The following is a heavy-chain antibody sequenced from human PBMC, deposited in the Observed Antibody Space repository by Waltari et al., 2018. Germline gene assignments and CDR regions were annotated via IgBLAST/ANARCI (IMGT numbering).Heavy chain of an antibody. J-gene: IGHJ6*02. Sequence: QVQLVQSGAEVKKPGASVKVSCKASGYTFTGYHMHWVRQPPGQGLEWMGWINPNSGGTNYAQKFQGRVTMTRDTSISTAYMELSRLRSDDTAVYYCASGAAGTPLKYYYYGMDVWGQGTTVTVSS. D-gene: IGHD6-13*01. CDR3: ASGAAGTPLKYYYYGMDV. CDR1: GYTFTGYH. CDR2: INPNSGGT. V-gene: IGHV1-2*02.